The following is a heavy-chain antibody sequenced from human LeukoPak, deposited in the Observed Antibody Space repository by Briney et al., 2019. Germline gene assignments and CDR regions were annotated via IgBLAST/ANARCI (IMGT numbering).Heavy chain of an antibody. CDR3: AKDRYYYDSSGYPLDY. Sequence: PGGSLRLSCAASGFTFSSYAMSWVRQAPGKGLEWVSAISNSGGSTYYADSVKGRFTISRDNSKNTLYLQMNSLRAEDTAVYYCAKDRYYYDSSGYPLDYWGQGTLVTVSS. D-gene: IGHD3-22*01. CDR1: GFTFSSYA. CDR2: ISNSGGST. V-gene: IGHV3-23*01. J-gene: IGHJ4*02.